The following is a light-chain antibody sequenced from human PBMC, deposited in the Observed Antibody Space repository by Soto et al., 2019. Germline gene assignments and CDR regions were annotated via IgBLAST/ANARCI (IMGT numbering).Light chain of an antibody. CDR3: QQSYSSPPT. CDR2: AAS. Sequence: DIQVTQSPSSLSASVGDRVTITCRASQNINNYLNWYQQKPGKAPKLLIYAASSLQSGVPSRFSGSGSGTDFTLTISSLQPEDFATYYCQQSYSSPPTFGQGTKVDIK. CDR1: QNINNY. V-gene: IGKV1-39*01. J-gene: IGKJ1*01.